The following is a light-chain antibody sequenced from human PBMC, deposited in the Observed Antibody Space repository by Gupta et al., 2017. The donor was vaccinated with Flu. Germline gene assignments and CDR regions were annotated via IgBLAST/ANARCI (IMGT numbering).Light chain of an antibody. CDR2: AAS. CDR3: QQYGGSPPVT. CDR1: QSVTSSH. J-gene: IGKJ4*01. Sequence: ATLSCRASQSVTSSHLAWYQQKPGQAPRLLIHAASSRATGIPDRFSGSGSGTDFTLTISRLEPEDFAVYYCQQYGGSPPVTFGGGTKVEIK. V-gene: IGKV3-20*01.